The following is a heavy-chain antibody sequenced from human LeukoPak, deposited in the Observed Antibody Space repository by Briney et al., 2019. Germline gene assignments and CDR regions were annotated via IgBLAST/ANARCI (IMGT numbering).Heavy chain of an antibody. D-gene: IGHD6-19*01. J-gene: IGHJ4*02. CDR1: GFTFSSYS. CDR2: ICISSSTI. CDR3: ASTYSSGWYSAWYFDY. V-gene: IGHV3-48*02. Sequence: GGSLRLSCAASGFTFSSYSMNGVRQAPGRGLEWVSYICISSSTIYYADSVKGRFTISRDNAKNSLDLQMNSLRDEDTAVYYCASTYSSGWYSAWYFDYWGQGTLVTVSS.